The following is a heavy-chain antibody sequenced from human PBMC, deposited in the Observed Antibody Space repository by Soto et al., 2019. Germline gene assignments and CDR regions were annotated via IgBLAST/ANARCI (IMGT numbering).Heavy chain of an antibody. D-gene: IGHD3-10*01. V-gene: IGHV1-69*01. Sequence: QVQLVQSGAEVKKPGSSVKVSCKASGGTFSSYAIRWVRQAPGQGLEWMGGIIPIFGTANYAQKLQGRVTITADESTSTAYMEVSSLRSEDTAVYYCPGGVRGSYYYGMDVWGQGTTVTVSS. CDR2: IIPIFGTA. J-gene: IGHJ6*02. CDR1: GGTFSSYA. CDR3: PGGVRGSYYYGMDV.